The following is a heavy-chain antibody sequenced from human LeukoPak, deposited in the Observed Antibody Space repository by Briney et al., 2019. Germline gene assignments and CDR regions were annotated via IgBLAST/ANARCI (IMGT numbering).Heavy chain of an antibody. Sequence: WETLTLTCTVSGYSISSCYYWCWIRLPPGKVLWWFWSSNRSGSTYYNPSVKGRVTISRDTAKNSLYLKLSSVIAADTAVYYCARVLPGKGADYYYYYMDIWGKGNTVTASS. CDR3: ARVLPGKGADYYYYYMDI. D-gene: IGHD3-10*01. CDR2: SNRSGST. V-gene: IGHV4-38-2*02. CDR1: GYSISSCYY. J-gene: IGHJ6*03.